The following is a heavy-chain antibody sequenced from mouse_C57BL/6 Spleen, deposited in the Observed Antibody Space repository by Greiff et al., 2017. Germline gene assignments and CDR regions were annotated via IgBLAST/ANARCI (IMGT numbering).Heavy chain of an antibody. Sequence: DVMLVESGGGLVKPGGSLKLSCAASGFTFSSYAMSWVRQTPEKRLAWVATISDGGSYTYSPDNVKGRFPISRDNAKNNLYLQMGHLKSDATARYYCARELCDYDGYFDYGGQGTTLTVSS. CDR2: ISDGGSYT. CDR3: ARELCDYDGYFDY. D-gene: IGHD2-4*01. J-gene: IGHJ2*01. V-gene: IGHV5-4*01. CDR1: GFTFSSYA.